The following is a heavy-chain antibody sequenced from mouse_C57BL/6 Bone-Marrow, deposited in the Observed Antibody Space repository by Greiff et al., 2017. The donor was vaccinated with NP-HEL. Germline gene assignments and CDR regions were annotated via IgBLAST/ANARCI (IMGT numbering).Heavy chain of an antibody. V-gene: IGHV7-3*01. D-gene: IGHD1-1*01. CDR2: IRNKANGYTT. CDR1: GFTFTDYY. CDR3: ARYNGSSLYAMDY. J-gene: IGHJ4*01. Sequence: EVKLVESGGGLVQPGGSLSLSCAASGFTFTDYYMSWVRQPPGKALEWLGFIRNKANGYTTEYSASVKGRFTISRDNSQSILYLQMNALRAEDSATDYCARYNGSSLYAMDYWGQGTSVTVSS.